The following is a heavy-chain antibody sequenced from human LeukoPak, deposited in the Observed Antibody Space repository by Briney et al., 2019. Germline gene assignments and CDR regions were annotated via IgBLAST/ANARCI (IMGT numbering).Heavy chain of an antibody. CDR2: IFPDGSDT. D-gene: IGHD6-13*01. Sequence: GESLKISCKGSGYTFTAYWIAWVRQMPGKGLEWVGIIFPDGSDTRYSPSFQGQVTISVDRSVSTAYLQWNSLKTSDTAIYYCATAYAAVAWFDSWGQGTLVTVSS. CDR1: GYTFTAYW. V-gene: IGHV5-51*01. CDR3: ATAYAAVAWFDS. J-gene: IGHJ5*01.